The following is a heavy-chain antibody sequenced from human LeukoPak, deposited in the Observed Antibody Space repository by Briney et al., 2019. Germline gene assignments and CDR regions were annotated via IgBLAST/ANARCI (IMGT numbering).Heavy chain of an antibody. D-gene: IGHD2-2*02. J-gene: IGHJ5*02. Sequence: PSETLSLTCTVSGGSISSGSYYWSWIRQPAGKGLEWIGRIYTSGSTNYNPSLKSRVTISVDTSKNQFSLKLSSVTAADTAVYYCARESLDIVVVPAAIREYNWFGPWGQGTLVTVSS. CDR1: GGSISSGSYY. CDR2: IYTSGST. V-gene: IGHV4-61*02. CDR3: ARESLDIVVVPAAIREYNWFGP.